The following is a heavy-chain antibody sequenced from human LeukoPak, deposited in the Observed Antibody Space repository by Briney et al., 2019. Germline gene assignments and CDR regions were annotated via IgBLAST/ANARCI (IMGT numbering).Heavy chain of an antibody. J-gene: IGHJ4*02. V-gene: IGHV3-23*01. Sequence: GGSLRLSCAASGFTFSSYAMSWVRQAPGKGLEWVSAISGSGGSTYYADSVKGRFTISRDNSKNTLYLQMNSLRAEDTAVYYCAKDRDLSDSSGYSVYWGQGTLVTVSS. D-gene: IGHD3-22*01. CDR1: GFTFSSYA. CDR2: ISGSGGST. CDR3: AKDRDLSDSSGYSVY.